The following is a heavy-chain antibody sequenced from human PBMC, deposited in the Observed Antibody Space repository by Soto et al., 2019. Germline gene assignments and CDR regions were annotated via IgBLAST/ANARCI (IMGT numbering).Heavy chain of an antibody. Sequence: SETLSLTCTVSGGSISSNYWTWTRQPPGKGLEWIGYVYNSGSTNYNPSLKSRVTISEDTSKSQFSLKVNSMTAADTAVYYCARYRREAVAGYTLDNWGQGILVTVSS. D-gene: IGHD6-13*01. CDR1: GGSISSNY. CDR2: VYNSGST. J-gene: IGHJ4*02. CDR3: ARYRREAVAGYTLDN. V-gene: IGHV4-59*01.